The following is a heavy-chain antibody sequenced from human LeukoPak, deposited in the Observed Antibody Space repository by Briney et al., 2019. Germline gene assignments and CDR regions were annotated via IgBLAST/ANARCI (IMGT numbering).Heavy chain of an antibody. Sequence: SETLSLTCAVYGGSFSGYYWSWIRQPPGKGLEWIGEINHSGSTNYNPSLKSRVTISVDTSKNQFSLKLSSVTAADTAVYYCITLYSSGWSVGIDFDYWGQGTLVTVSS. D-gene: IGHD6-19*01. CDR3: ITLYSSGWSVGIDFDY. V-gene: IGHV4-34*03. CDR1: GGSFSGYY. J-gene: IGHJ4*02. CDR2: INHSGST.